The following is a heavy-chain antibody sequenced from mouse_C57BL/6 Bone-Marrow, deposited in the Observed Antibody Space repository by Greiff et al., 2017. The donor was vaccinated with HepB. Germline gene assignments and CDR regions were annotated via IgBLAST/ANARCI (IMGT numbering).Heavy chain of an antibody. D-gene: IGHD1-1*01. J-gene: IGHJ2*01. V-gene: IGHV1-18*01. CDR1: GYTFTDYN. Sequence: EVQLQQSGPELVKPGASVKIPCKASGYTFTDYNMDWVKQSHGKSLEWIGDINPNNGGTIYNQKFKGKATLTVDKSSSTAYMELRSLTSEDTAVYYCARYQYYGSSYGYFDYWGQGTTLTVSS. CDR3: ARYQYYGSSYGYFDY. CDR2: INPNNGGT.